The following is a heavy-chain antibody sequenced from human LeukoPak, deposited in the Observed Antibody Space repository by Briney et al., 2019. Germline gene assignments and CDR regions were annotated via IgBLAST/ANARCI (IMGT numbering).Heavy chain of an antibody. J-gene: IGHJ5*02. V-gene: IGHV4-4*07. D-gene: IGHD1-26*01. CDR1: GGSISSYY. CDR3: ARISESGSYSYNWFDP. Sequence: SETLSLTCTVSGGSISSYYWSWIRQPAGKGLEWTGRIYTSGSTNYNPSLKSRVTMSVDTSKNQFSLKLSSVTAADTAVYYCARISESGSYSYNWFDPWGQGTLVTVSS. CDR2: IYTSGST.